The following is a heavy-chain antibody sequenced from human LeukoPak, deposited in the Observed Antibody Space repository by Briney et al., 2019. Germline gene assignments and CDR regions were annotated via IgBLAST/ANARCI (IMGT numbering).Heavy chain of an antibody. CDR3: ARDKWAPISPATDNLDY. Sequence: ASVKVSCKASGYSSTNYGISWVRQAPGQGLEWMGWIHIYRGNTNYAQKFQGRVTMTRDTSISTAYMELSRLRSDDTAVYYCARDKWAPISPATDNLDYWGQGTLVTVSS. CDR1: GYSSTNYG. J-gene: IGHJ4*02. V-gene: IGHV1-18*01. CDR2: IHIYRGNT. D-gene: IGHD2-2*02.